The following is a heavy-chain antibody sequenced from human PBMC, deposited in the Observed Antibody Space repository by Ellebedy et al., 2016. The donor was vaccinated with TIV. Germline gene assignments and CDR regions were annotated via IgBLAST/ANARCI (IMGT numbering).Heavy chain of an antibody. J-gene: IGHJ4*02. CDR2: ISSTGYYI. CDR1: GFTFNSYT. CDR3: ARSGEHDS. Sequence: PGGSLRLSCAASGFTFNSYTMNWVRQAPGKGLEWVSSISSTGYYIYYADSVKGRFTISRDDARNSLFLQMDSLRAEDTAVYYCARSGEHDSWGQGTLVTVSS. V-gene: IGHV3-21*01. D-gene: IGHD1-26*01.